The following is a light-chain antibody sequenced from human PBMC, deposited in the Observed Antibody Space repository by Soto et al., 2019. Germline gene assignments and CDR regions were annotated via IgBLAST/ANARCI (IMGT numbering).Light chain of an antibody. CDR2: EVT. CDR1: ASDVGAYDY. Sequence: QSSLTQPASASGSPGQSITISYTGNASDVGAYDYVSWYQQHPGTAPKLMIYEVTNRPSGVSDRCSGSKSGNTASLSISGLQADDEADYYCGSYSSDNTYVFGTGTKVTVL. J-gene: IGLJ1*01. CDR3: GSYSSDNTYV. V-gene: IGLV2-14*01.